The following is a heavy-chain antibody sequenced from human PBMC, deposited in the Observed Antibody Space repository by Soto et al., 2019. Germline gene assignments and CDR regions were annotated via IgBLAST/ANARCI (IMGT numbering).Heavy chain of an antibody. D-gene: IGHD6-13*01. CDR2: TYYMAKWYN. J-gene: IGHJ6*02. V-gene: IGHV6-1*01. Sequence: PSQTLSLTCTISGDSVSSNRAAWNWIRQSPSRGLDWLGRTYYMAKWYNDYALSVKSRITINLDTSKNQFSLQLNSVTPEDTAVYYCARWNSSSWYTYYYGMDVWGQGTTVTVSS. CDR3: ARWNSSSWYTYYYGMDV. CDR1: GDSVSSNRAA.